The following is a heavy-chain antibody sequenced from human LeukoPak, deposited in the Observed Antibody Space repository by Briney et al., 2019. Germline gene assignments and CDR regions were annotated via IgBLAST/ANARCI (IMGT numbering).Heavy chain of an antibody. D-gene: IGHD5-12*01. V-gene: IGHV4-34*01. CDR3: ARQLATKGEWAFDS. CDR2: INHSGST. CDR1: GGSFSGYY. Sequence: SETLSLTCAVYGGSFSGYYWSWIRQPPGKGLEWIGEINHSGSTNYNPSLKCRVTISVDTSKNQFSPKLSSVTAADTAVYYCARQLATKGEWAFDSWGQGTMVTASS. J-gene: IGHJ3*02.